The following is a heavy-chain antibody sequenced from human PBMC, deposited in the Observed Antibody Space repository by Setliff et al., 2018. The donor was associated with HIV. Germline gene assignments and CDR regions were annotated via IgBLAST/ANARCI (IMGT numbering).Heavy chain of an antibody. CDR3: ASFFVTTVTNQDY. CDR2: LSPSGTT. Sequence: SETLSLTCVVSGVSISRGDYYTNWIRQPPGKGLEWIGELSPSGTTRSNPSLQSRVTISLDTSNNQFSLKLTSVTAADTAMYYCASFFVTTVTNQDYWGQGTPVTVSS. V-gene: IGHV4-34*01. CDR1: GVSISRGDYY. J-gene: IGHJ4*02. D-gene: IGHD4-17*01.